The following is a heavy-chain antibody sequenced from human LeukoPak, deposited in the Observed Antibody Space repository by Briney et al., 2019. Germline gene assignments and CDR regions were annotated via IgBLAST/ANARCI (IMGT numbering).Heavy chain of an antibody. V-gene: IGHV1-2*02. J-gene: IGHJ5*02. Sequence: ASVKVSCKASGYTFTGYYMHWVRQAPGQGLEWMGWINPNSGGTNYAQKFQGRVAITRDTSTRTVYLELNNLSSDDTAMYYCTRGPFLNGNAYNWFDPWGQGTLVTVSS. CDR2: INPNSGGT. CDR1: GYTFTGYY. D-gene: IGHD1-20*01. CDR3: TRGPFLNGNAYNWFDP.